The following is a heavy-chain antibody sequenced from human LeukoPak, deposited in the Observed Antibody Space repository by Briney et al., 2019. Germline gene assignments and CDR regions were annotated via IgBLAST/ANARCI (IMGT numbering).Heavy chain of an antibody. J-gene: IGHJ4*02. Sequence: GGTLRLSCAASGFTFSSYGMSWVRQAPGKGLEWVANIKQDGSEKYYVDSVKGRFTISRDNAKNSLYLQMNSLRAEDAAVYYCARRQQLADYWGQGTLVTVSS. V-gene: IGHV3-7*01. CDR1: GFTFSSYG. D-gene: IGHD6-13*01. CDR3: ARRQQLADY. CDR2: IKQDGSEK.